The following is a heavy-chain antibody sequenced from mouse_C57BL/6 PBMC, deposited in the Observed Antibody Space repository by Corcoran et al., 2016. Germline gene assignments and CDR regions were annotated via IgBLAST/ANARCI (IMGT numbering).Heavy chain of an antibody. J-gene: IGHJ2*01. Sequence: QVQLKQSGAELVRPGASVKLSCKASGYTFTDYYINWVKQRPGQGLEWIARIYPGSGNTYYNEKFKGKATLTAEKSSSTAYMQLSSLTSEDSAVYFCARRGNSHYFDYWGQGTTLTVSS. CDR2: IYPGSGNT. V-gene: IGHV1-76*01. CDR1: GYTFTDYY. CDR3: ARRGNSHYFDY.